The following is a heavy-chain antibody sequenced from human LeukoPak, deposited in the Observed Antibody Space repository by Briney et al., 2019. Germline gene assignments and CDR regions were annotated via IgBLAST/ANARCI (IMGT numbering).Heavy chain of an antibody. V-gene: IGHV4-38-2*01. J-gene: IGHJ6*03. CDR1: GYSISSGYY. CDR3: ARARWLQYYYYYYMDV. D-gene: IGHD5-24*01. CDR2: IYHSGST. Sequence: SETLSLTCAVSGYSISSGYYWGWIRQPPGEGLECIGSIYHSGSTNYNPSLKSRVTISVESSKNQFSLKLSSVTAADTAVYYCARARWLQYYYYYYMDVWGKGTTVTVSS.